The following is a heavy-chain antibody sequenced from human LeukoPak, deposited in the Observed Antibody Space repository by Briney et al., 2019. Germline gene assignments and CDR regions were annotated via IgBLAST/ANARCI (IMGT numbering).Heavy chain of an antibody. CDR3: AKDRSIGTYYTFNS. CDR2: VSGSGAIA. V-gene: IGHV3-23*01. Sequence: GGSLRLSCAASGFTFNNYAMSWVRQAPGKGLEWVSTVSGSGAIAYYTDSDKGRFTISRDNSKNTLYLQMSSLTAKDTAVYYCAKDRSIGTYYTFNSWGQGTLVTVSS. J-gene: IGHJ4*02. D-gene: IGHD1-26*01. CDR1: GFTFNNYA.